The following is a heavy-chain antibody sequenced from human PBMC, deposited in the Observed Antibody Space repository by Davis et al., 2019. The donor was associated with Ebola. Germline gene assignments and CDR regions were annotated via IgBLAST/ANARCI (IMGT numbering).Heavy chain of an antibody. J-gene: IGHJ4*02. CDR2: ISYDGSNK. CDR3: TRDFDWDGGY. V-gene: IGHV3-30*03. D-gene: IGHD3-16*01. CDR1: GFTFSSYG. Sequence: GESLKISCAASGFTFSSYGMHWVRQAPGKGLEWVAVISYDGSNKYYADSVKGRFTISRDNSKNTLYLQMNSLRAEDTAVYYCTRDFDWDGGYWGQGTLVTVSP.